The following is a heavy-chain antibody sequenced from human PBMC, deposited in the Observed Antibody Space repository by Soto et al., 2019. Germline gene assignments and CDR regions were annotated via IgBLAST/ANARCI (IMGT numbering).Heavy chain of an antibody. CDR2: VSYDGRNR. CDR1: GFSFGRYG. CDR3: ATEYNDNGSDV. J-gene: IGHJ6*02. D-gene: IGHD1-20*01. V-gene: IGHV3-30*03. Sequence: PVGSLRLSCVGSGFSFGRYGIHWVRQAPGKGLEWVAWVSYDGRNRNYADSLKARLTISRDNSKNTAFLQMNSLGPDDTSVYYCATEYNDNGSDVWGQGTLVTVSS.